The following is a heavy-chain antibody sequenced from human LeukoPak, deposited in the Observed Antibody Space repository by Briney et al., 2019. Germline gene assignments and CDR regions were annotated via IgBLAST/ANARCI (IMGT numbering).Heavy chain of an antibody. D-gene: IGHD3-16*01. Sequence: SETLSLTCTVSGGSISSDGYYWSWIRQHPGKGLEWIGYIYYSGSTYYNPSLKSRVTISVDTSKNQFSLKLSSVTAADTAVYYCASSEGATFDYWGQGTLVTVSS. CDR3: ASSEGATFDY. V-gene: IGHV4-31*03. J-gene: IGHJ4*02. CDR1: GGSISSDGYY. CDR2: IYYSGST.